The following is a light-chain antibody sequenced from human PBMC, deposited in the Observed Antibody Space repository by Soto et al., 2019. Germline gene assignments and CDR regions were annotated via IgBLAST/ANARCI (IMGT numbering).Light chain of an antibody. CDR1: KNDIGVYDF. J-gene: IGLJ1*01. CDR3: KSYAGSNTYV. V-gene: IGLV2-8*01. Sequence: QSALTQPPSASGSPGQSVTISCTGTKNDIGVYDFVSWYHHHPGKAPPLIIYEVVQRPSGVPDRFSGSKSGNTASLTVSGLQAADEADYFCKSYAGSNTYVFGSGTKVTVL. CDR2: EVV.